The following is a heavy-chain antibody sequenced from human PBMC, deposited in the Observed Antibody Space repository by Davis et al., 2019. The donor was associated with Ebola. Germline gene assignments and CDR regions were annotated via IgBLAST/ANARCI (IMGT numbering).Heavy chain of an antibody. D-gene: IGHD7-27*01. CDR2: IWYDGSNK. V-gene: IGHV3-33*01. Sequence: GESLKISCAASGFTFSSYGMHWVRQAPGKGLEWVAVIWYDGSNKYYADSVKGRFTISRDNSKNTLYLQMNSLRAEDTAVYYCARGLMKLGPFGYWGQRTLVTVSS. CDR1: GFTFSSYG. J-gene: IGHJ4*02. CDR3: ARGLMKLGPFGY.